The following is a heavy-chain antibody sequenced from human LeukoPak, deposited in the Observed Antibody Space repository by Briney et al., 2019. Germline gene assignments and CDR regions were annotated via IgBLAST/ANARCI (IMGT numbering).Heavy chain of an antibody. CDR1: GLTFNNAW. Sequence: GGSLRLSCAASGLTFNNAWMNWVRQAPGKGLEWVGRIKSKTDGGTADYAAPGKGRFTISRDDSKNTMYLQMTSLKTEDTAVYYCITWRWFDPWGQGTLVTVSS. J-gene: IGHJ5*02. CDR3: ITWRWFDP. V-gene: IGHV3-15*01. CDR2: IKSKTDGGTA.